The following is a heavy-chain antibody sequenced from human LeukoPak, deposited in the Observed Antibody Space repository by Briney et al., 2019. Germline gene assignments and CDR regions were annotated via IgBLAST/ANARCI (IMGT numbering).Heavy chain of an antibody. V-gene: IGHV5-51*01. CDR2: IYPSDSDT. D-gene: IGHD6-19*01. CDR3: ARQFYNSGACDF. J-gene: IGHJ4*02. CDR1: GYGFTTSA. Sequence: GESPKISCKASGYGFTTSAIAWVRQMPGKGLEWMGVIYPSDSDTRYSPSFQGQVTISADRSISTAYLQWSSLKASDTAIYYCARQFYNSGACDFRGQGTLVTVSS.